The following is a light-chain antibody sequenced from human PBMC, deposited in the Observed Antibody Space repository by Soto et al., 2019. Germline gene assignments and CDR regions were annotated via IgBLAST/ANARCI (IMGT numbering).Light chain of an antibody. V-gene: IGKV1-5*03. CDR1: QTISSW. J-gene: IGKJ1*01. CDR2: KAS. CDR3: QHYNSYSEA. Sequence: DIQMTQSPSTLSGSVGDRVTITCRASQTISSWLAWYQQKPGKAPKLLIYKASTLKSGVPSRFSGSESGTEFTLTISXLQPDDFATYYCQHYNSYSEAFGQGTKV.